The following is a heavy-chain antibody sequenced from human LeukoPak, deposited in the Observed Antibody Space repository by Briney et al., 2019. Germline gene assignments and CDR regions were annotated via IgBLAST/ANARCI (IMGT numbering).Heavy chain of an antibody. V-gene: IGHV3-53*01. CDR2: IYSGGST. Sequence: GGSLRLSCAASGFTVSSNYMSWVRQAPGKGLEWVSVIYSGGSTYYADSVKGRFTISRDNSKNTLYLQMNSLRAEDTAVYYCARFGAAGVRGNWFDPWGQGALVTVSS. CDR3: ARFGAAGVRGNWFDP. D-gene: IGHD6-13*01. J-gene: IGHJ5*02. CDR1: GFTVSSNY.